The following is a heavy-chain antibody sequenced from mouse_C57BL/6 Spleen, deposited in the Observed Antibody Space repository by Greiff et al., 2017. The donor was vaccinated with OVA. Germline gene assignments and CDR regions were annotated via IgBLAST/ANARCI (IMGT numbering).Heavy chain of an antibody. CDR1: GYSITSGYY. CDR3: ARGGEYGYDGGYYFDY. D-gene: IGHD2-2*01. J-gene: IGHJ2*01. CDR2: ISYDGSN. Sequence: ESGPGLVKPSQSLSLTCSVTGYSITSGYYWNWIRQFPGNKLEWMGYISYDGSNNYNPSLKNRISITRDTSKNQFFLKLNSVTTEDTATYYCARGGEYGYDGGYYFDYWGQGTTLTVSS. V-gene: IGHV3-6*01.